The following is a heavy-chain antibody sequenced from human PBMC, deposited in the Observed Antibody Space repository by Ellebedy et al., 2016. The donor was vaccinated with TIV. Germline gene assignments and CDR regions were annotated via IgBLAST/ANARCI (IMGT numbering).Heavy chain of an antibody. J-gene: IGHJ4*02. CDR2: IEHTRTT. Sequence: SETLSLTXTVSGDSVSRNSWSWIRQSPGKGLEWIGCIEHTRTTDYNPSLKSRVTISIDMSKNQFSLEMSPATAADTAVYYCARDRLHSGNYFDFWGQGTLVTVSS. D-gene: IGHD3-10*01. CDR1: GDSVSRNS. CDR3: ARDRLHSGNYFDF. V-gene: IGHV4-59*02.